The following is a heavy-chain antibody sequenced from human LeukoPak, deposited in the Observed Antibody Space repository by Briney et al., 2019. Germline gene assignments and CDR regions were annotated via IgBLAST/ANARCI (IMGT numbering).Heavy chain of an antibody. Sequence: GGSLRLSCAASGLAVSSHYMSWVRQAPGKGLEWVSVIYISGNTYYADSVKGRFTISRDNSKNTLYLQMNSLRAEDTAVYYCAKSYSGSYYGHIDYWGQGTLVSVSS. V-gene: IGHV3-66*01. J-gene: IGHJ4*02. D-gene: IGHD1-26*01. CDR2: IYISGNT. CDR3: AKSYSGSYYGHIDY. CDR1: GLAVSSHY.